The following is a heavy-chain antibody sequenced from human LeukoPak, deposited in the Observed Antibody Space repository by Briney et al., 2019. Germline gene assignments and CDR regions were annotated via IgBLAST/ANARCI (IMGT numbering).Heavy chain of an antibody. CDR2: IYPGDSDT. CDR1: GYSFTSYW. CDR3: ARRLDSNSWWFDP. J-gene: IGHJ5*02. Sequence: GESLKISCKGSGYSFTSYWIGWVRQMPGKGLEWMGIIYPGDSDTRYSPSFQGQVTISADKSISTAYLQWSTLKASDTAIYYCARRLDSNSWWFDPWGPGTLVTVSS. D-gene: IGHD6-13*01. V-gene: IGHV5-51*01.